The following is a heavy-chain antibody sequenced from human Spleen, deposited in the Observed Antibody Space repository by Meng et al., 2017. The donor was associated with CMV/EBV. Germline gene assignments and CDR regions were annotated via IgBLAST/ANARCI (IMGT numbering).Heavy chain of an antibody. V-gene: IGHV1-2*02. J-gene: IGHJ4*02. Sequence: SVKVSCQASGYTFTGYYLHWVRQAPGQGLEWMGWINPNSGGTNYAQRFQGRVTMTRDTSISTAYMELSRLIYDDTAVYYCARDSEWFGVANYFDYWGQGALVTVSS. CDR1: GYTFTGYY. D-gene: IGHD3-3*01. CDR2: INPNSGGT. CDR3: ARDSEWFGVANYFDY.